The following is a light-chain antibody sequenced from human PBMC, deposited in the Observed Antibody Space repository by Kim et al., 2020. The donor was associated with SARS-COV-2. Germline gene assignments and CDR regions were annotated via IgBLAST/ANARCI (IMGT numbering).Light chain of an antibody. CDR3: QQYNDWPPGDT. CDR1: QSIRNN. V-gene: IGKV3-15*01. Sequence: EIVMTQSPATLSVSPGERATLSCRASQSIRNNLAWYQYKPGQPPRLVIYGASTRAPGIPARFGGSGSGTDFTLTVNSLQSEDFAVYYCQQYNDWPPGDTFGQGTKLEIK. J-gene: IGKJ2*01. CDR2: GAS.